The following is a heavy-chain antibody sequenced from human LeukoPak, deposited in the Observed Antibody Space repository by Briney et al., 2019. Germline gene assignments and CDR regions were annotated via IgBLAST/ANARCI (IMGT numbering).Heavy chain of an antibody. V-gene: IGHV3-23*01. CDR1: GFTLRSYA. CDR3: AKMTDSTPYSSGTFDS. Sequence: PGGSLRLSCSASGFTLRSYAMGWVRQAPGKGLEWVLAISDTGDKTYYADSVKGRFTISRDNSRNTLYLQMSRLRAEDTALFYCAKMTDSTPYSSGTFDSWGQGTLVTVSS. CDR2: ISDTGDKT. J-gene: IGHJ4*02. D-gene: IGHD3-10*01.